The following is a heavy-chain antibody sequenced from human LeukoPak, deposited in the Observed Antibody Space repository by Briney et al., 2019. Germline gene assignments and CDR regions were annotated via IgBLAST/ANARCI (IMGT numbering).Heavy chain of an antibody. CDR1: GGSISSGYYY. CDR2: IYYGGT. J-gene: IGHJ4*02. V-gene: IGHV4-30-4*01. D-gene: IGHD6-6*01. CDR3: ARGTWSSSIDY. Sequence: SETLSLTCTVSGGSISSGYYYWSWNPQPPGKGLEYIGYIYYGGTYYNPSLKSRVTISVDTSKNQFSLKLSSVTAADTAVYYCARGTWSSSIDYWGQGTLVTVSS.